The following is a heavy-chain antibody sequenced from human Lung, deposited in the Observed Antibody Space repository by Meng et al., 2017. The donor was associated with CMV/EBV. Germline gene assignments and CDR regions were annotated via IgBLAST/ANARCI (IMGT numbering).Heavy chain of an antibody. D-gene: IGHD6-19*01. CDR1: GFTFSSFT. CDR3: AGSRSGRYSPFDY. Sequence: GESLKISCAASGFTFSSFTMNWVRQAPGKGLEWVSSISYTSHYIYYADSLKGRFTISRDNARNSLYLQMNSLRAEDTAVYYCAGSRSGRYSPFDYWGQGTXVNGSS. V-gene: IGHV3-21*01. J-gene: IGHJ4*02. CDR2: ISYTSHYI.